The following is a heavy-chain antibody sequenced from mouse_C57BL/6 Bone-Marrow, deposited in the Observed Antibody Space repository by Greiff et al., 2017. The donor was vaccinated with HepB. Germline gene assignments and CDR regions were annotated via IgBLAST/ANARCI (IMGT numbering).Heavy chain of an antibody. J-gene: IGHJ2*01. CDR3: ARSDPVDY. Sequence: CNIKKPYMHWVKQRPEQGVEWIGRIEPANGNTKYAPKFQGKATITADTSSNTAYLQLSSLTSEDTAIYYCARSDPVDYWGQGTTLTVSS. CDR2: IEPANGNT. V-gene: IGHV14-3*01. CDR1: CNIKKPY.